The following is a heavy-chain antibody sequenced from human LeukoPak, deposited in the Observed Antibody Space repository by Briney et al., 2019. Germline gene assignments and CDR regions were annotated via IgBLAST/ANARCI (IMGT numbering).Heavy chain of an antibody. Sequence: PGRSLRLSCAASGFTFSSYAIAWVRQAPGKGLEWVAVISSDGSSVYYAESVTGRFTISRDNSMNTQYLQMNSLRLEDTAVYYCARDAVGMDVWGQGTTVTVAS. CDR2: ISSDGSSV. J-gene: IGHJ6*02. CDR1: GFTFSSYA. CDR3: ARDAVGMDV. V-gene: IGHV3-30*04.